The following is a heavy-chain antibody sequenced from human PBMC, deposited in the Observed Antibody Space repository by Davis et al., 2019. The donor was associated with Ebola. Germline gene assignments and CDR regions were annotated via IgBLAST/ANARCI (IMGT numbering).Heavy chain of an antibody. J-gene: IGHJ5*02. Sequence: GESLKISCTASGFTFSSYWMTWARQAPGKGLEWVANIKQDGSEKYYVDSVKGRFTISRDNAKNSLYLQMNSLRAEDTAVYYCARDLGGVTIVKYDPWGQGTLVTVSS. CDR2: IKQDGSEK. V-gene: IGHV3-7*01. CDR1: GFTFSSYW. CDR3: ARDLGGVTIVKYDP. D-gene: IGHD4/OR15-4a*01.